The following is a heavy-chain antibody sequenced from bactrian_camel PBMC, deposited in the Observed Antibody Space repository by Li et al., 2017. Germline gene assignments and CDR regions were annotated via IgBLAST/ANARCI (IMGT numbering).Heavy chain of an antibody. CDR2: IAGSGPT. CDR1: GYTNC. D-gene: IGHD1*01. CDR3: KAVCALGPALWLRRNNY. V-gene: IGHV3S53*01. Sequence: VQLVESGGGSVQAGGSLRLSCAASGYTNCMGWFRQAPGKEREGVAVIAGSGPTGYADSVKGRFTISRDNAKNVVYLQMNSLKPEDTAMYYCKAVCALGPALWLRRNNYWGQGTQVTVS. J-gene: IGHJ4*01.